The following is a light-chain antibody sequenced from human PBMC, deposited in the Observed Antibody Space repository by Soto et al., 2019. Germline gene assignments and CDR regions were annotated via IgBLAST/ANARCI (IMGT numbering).Light chain of an antibody. V-gene: IGLV2-14*03. CDR3: CSYTTSTTYV. J-gene: IGLJ1*01. CDR1: GSDVGGYDS. Sequence: AVTQPASVSGSPGRTITISCTGTGSDVGGYDSVSWYQQHPGRAPKLIIYGVNNRPPGVSNRFSASKSADTASLTISGLQAEDEANYYCCSYTTSTTYVFRTGTKVTVL. CDR2: GVN.